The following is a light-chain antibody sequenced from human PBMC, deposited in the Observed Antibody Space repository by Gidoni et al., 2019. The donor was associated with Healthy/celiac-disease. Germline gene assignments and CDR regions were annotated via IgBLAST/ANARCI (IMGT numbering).Light chain of an antibody. J-gene: IGKJ4*01. CDR2: GAS. CDR3: QQYGSSPLT. V-gene: IGKV3-20*01. Sequence: EIVLTQSPGTLSLSPGERATLSCRASQSVSSSYLAWYQQKHGQAPRLLIYGASSRATGIPDRFSGSGSGTDFTLTIRRLEPEDFAVYYFQQYGSSPLTFGGGTKVEIK. CDR1: QSVSSSY.